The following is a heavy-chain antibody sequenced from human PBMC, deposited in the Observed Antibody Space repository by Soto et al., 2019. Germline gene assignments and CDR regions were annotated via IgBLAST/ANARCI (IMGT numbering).Heavy chain of an antibody. D-gene: IGHD4-17*01. CDR1: GFSLSTSGVG. V-gene: IGHV2-5*02. J-gene: IGHJ4*02. Sequence: QITLKESGPTLVKPTQTLTLTCTFSGFSLSTSGVGVGWIRQTPGKALEWLALIYWDDDKRYSPSLKSRLTNNKDPSQNHVVRTMTNMAPVDTATYYWAHTYYGLFDYWGQGTLVTVSA. CDR2: IYWDDDK. CDR3: AHTYYGLFDY.